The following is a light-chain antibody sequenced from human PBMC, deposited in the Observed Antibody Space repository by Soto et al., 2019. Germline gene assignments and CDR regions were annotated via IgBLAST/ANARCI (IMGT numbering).Light chain of an antibody. CDR2: DAS. V-gene: IGKV1-5*01. CDR3: QQYYSSHPGT. Sequence: IQMTQSPSTRSASVGDRVSITFRAIQSINNWLAWYQQKPGQAPKLLIYDASTLESGVPLSFSGSGSGTQFTLVISNLQPDDFATYYCQQYYSSHPGTFGRGTKVDTK. J-gene: IGKJ1*01. CDR1: QSINNW.